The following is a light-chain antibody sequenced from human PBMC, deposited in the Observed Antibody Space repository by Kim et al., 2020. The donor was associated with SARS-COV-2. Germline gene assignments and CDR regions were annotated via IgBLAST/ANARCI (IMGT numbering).Light chain of an antibody. V-gene: IGLV1-40*01. CDR1: SSNSGAGYD. Sequence: GVTISCAGSSSNSGAGYDVRWYQQLPGTAPKLLIDGNSNRPSGVPDRFSGSKSGTAASLAIAGLQAEDEADYYCQSYDSSLSGYVFGTGTKVTVL. J-gene: IGLJ1*01. CDR2: GNS. CDR3: QSYDSSLSGYV.